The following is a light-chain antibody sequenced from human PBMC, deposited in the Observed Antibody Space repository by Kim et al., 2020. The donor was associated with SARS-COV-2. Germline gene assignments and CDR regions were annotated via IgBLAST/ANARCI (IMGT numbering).Light chain of an antibody. J-gene: IGKJ1*01. CDR2: KAS. V-gene: IGKV1-5*03. CDR3: QQYSSYPWT. CDR1: QSVSSW. Sequence: ASVGDRVTIPCRASQSVSSWLAWYQQKPGKAPKFLIYKASNLESGVPSRFSGSGSGTDYTLTITSLQPDDFATYYCQQYSSYPWTFGLGTKVDIK.